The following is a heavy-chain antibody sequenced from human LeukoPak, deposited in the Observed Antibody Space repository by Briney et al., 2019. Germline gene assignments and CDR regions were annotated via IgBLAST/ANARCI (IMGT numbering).Heavy chain of an antibody. Sequence: GGSLRLSCAASGFTFSSYAMSWVRQAPGKGLEWVSAISGSGGSTYYADSVKGRFTISRDNSKNTLYLQMNSLRAEDTAVYYCAKDWSGYYSRYSDYWGQGTLVTVSS. D-gene: IGHD3-3*01. CDR2: ISGSGGST. CDR3: AKDWSGYYSRYSDY. V-gene: IGHV3-23*01. J-gene: IGHJ4*02. CDR1: GFTFSSYA.